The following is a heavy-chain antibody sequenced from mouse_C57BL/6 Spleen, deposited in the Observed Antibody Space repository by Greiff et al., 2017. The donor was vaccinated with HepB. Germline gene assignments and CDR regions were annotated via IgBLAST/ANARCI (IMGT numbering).Heavy chain of an antibody. CDR3: ARALITTDYFDY. CDR1: GYTFTDYY. J-gene: IGHJ2*01. CDR2: IYPGSGNT. V-gene: IGHV1-76*01. D-gene: IGHD1-1*01. Sequence: VKLMESGAELVRPGASVKLSCKASGYTFTDYYINWVKQRPGQGLEWIARIYPGSGNTYYNEKFKGKATLTADKSSSTAYMQLISLTSEDSAVYFCARALITTDYFDYWGQGTTLTVSS.